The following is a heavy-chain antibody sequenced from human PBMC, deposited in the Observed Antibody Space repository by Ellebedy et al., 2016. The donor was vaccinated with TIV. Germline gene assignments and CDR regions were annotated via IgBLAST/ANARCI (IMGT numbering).Heavy chain of an antibody. CDR2: ISLDGSNK. CDR1: GFTFISYA. Sequence: GESLKISXAASGFTFISYAMHWVRQAPGKGLEWVAVISLDGSNKYYADSVKGRFTISRDNSKNTLYLQMNSLRAEDAAVYYCATGYSTDWYYYWGQGTLVTISS. D-gene: IGHD6-19*01. J-gene: IGHJ4*02. V-gene: IGHV3-30-3*01. CDR3: ATGYSTDWYYY.